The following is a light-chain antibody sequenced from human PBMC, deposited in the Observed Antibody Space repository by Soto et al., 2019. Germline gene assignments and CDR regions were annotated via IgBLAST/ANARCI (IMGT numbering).Light chain of an antibody. CDR3: AAWDDSLGAVV. V-gene: IGLV1-47*02. CDR2: HNS. CDR1: SSNIGNNN. J-gene: IGLJ2*01. Sequence: QSVLTQPPSASATPGRRVTISGSGSSSNIGNNNAYWYQHVPGTAPKLIIHHNSLRPSWVPDRFSGSKSGTSASLAISGLQSDDESDYYCAAWDDSLGAVVFGGGTKLTVL.